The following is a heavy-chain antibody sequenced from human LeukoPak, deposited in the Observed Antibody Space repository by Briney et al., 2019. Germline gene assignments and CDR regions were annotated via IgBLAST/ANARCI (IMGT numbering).Heavy chain of an antibody. CDR2: ISGSGGST. CDR1: GFTFSSYA. D-gene: IGHD3-3*01. J-gene: IGHJ5*02. CDR3: AKLRGGFLEWLFHHDWFDP. V-gene: IGHV3-23*01. Sequence: GGSLRLSCAASGFTFSSYAMSWVRQAPGKGLEWVSAISGSGGSTYYADSVKGRFTISRDNSKNTLYLQMNSLRAEDTAVYYCAKLRGGFLEWLFHHDWFDPWGQGTLVTVSS.